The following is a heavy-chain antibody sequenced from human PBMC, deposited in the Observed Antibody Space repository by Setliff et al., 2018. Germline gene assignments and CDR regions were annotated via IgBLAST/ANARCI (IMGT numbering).Heavy chain of an antibody. CDR2: INYSGST. J-gene: IGHJ6*03. CDR3: AKVDIDYIMTRDNTWQYIFYMDG. Sequence: PSETLSLTCSVLGDSLSSGTQYWAWIRQPPGKGLEWIGNINYSGSTYNNPSLKSRVTMSVDASKNQVSLKVTSVTAEDTAVYYCAKVDIDYIMTRDNTWQYIFYMDGWGRGTTVTVSS. D-gene: IGHD5-12*01. V-gene: IGHV4-39*01. CDR1: GDSLSSGTQY.